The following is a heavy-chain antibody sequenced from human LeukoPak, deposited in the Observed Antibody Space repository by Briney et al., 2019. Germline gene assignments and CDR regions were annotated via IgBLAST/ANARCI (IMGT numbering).Heavy chain of an antibody. CDR2: INHSGST. J-gene: IGHJ4*02. CDR3: ARMAAMVTLDY. V-gene: IGHV4-34*01. CDR1: GGSFSGYY. Sequence: SETLSLTCAVYGGSFSGYYWSWIRHPPGKGLEWIGEINHSGSTNYNPSLKSRVTISVDTSKNQCSLKVRSVTAADTAVYYCARMAAMVTLDYWGQGTLVTVSS. D-gene: IGHD5-18*01.